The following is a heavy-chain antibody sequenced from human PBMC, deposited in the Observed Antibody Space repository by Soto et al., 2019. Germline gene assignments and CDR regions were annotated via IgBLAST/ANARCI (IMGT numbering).Heavy chain of an antibody. CDR1: GGSISSGGYS. J-gene: IGHJ1*01. CDR3: ARGPRYCSGGSCYAEYFQH. V-gene: IGHV4-30-2*01. CDR2: IYHSGST. D-gene: IGHD2-15*01. Sequence: QLQLQDSGSGLVKPSQTLSLTCAVSGGSISSGGYSWSWIRQPPGKGLEWIGYIYHSGSTYYNPSLKRRVTISVDRSKNQFSLKLSSVTAADTAVYYCARGPRYCSGGSCYAEYFQHWGQGTLVTVSS.